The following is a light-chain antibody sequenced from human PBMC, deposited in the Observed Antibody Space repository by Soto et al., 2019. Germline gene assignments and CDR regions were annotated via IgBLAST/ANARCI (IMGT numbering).Light chain of an antibody. Sequence: DIQMTQSPSSLSASVGDRVTITCRASQSITNYLNWYQQKPGKAPKLLIYAASSFQSGVPSRFSGSGSGTDFTLTISSPQPEDFATYYCQQTYSAPSITFGQGTRLEIK. V-gene: IGKV1-39*01. CDR2: AAS. J-gene: IGKJ5*01. CDR3: QQTYSAPSIT. CDR1: QSITNY.